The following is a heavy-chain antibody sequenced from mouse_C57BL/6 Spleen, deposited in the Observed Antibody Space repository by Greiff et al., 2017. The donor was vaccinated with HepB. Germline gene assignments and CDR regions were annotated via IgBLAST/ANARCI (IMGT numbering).Heavy chain of an antibody. Sequence: QVQLQQSGAELVKPGASVKLSCKASGYTFTSYWMHWVKQRPGQGLEWIGMIHPNSGSTNYNEKFKSKATLTVDKSSSTAYMQLSSLTSEDSAVYYCARYDPYYAMDYWGQGTSVTVSS. J-gene: IGHJ4*01. V-gene: IGHV1-64*01. D-gene: IGHD2-3*01. CDR3: ARYDPYYAMDY. CDR2: IHPNSGST. CDR1: GYTFTSYW.